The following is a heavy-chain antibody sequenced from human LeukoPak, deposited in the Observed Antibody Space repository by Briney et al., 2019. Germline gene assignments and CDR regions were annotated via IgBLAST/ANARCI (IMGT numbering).Heavy chain of an antibody. CDR3: ARDRAPRVTSTMDV. V-gene: IGHV1-2*02. CDR2: INPNTGGT. J-gene: IGHJ6*03. CDR1: GYTFTGYY. D-gene: IGHD4-11*01. Sequence: GASVKVSCKASGYTFTGYYIHWVRQAPGQGLEWMGWINPNTGGTKYAREFQGRVAMTRDTSISTAYMELSRLRSDDTAVYYCARDRAPRVTSTMDVWGKGTTVTVSS.